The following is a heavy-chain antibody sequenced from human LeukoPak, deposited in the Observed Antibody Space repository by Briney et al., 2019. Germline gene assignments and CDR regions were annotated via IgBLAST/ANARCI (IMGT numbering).Heavy chain of an antibody. CDR1: GYSFTSYW. D-gene: IGHD3-10*01. Sequence: GESLKISCKGSGYSFTSYWIGWVRQMPGKGLEWMGIIYPGDSDTRYSPSFQGQVTISADKSISTAYLLWSSLKTSDTAMYYCARTYYYGSGSPNWFDPWGQGTLVTVSS. J-gene: IGHJ5*02. CDR2: IYPGDSDT. V-gene: IGHV5-51*01. CDR3: ARTYYYGSGSPNWFDP.